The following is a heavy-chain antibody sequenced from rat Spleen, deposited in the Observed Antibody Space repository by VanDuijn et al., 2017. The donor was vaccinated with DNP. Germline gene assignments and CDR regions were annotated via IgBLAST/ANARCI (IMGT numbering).Heavy chain of an antibody. J-gene: IGHJ2*01. D-gene: IGHD1-2*01. CDR2: ISYDGQST. CDR1: GFTFSNHG. V-gene: IGHV5-29*01. CDR3: ASWNPIASISTSNY. Sequence: EVQLVESGGALVQPGRSLKLSCAASGFTFSNHGMAWVRQAPTKGLEWVASISYDGQSTNYRDSVKGRFTVSRDNAKSTLYLQMDSLRSEDTATYYCASWNPIASISTSNYWGQGVMVTVSS.